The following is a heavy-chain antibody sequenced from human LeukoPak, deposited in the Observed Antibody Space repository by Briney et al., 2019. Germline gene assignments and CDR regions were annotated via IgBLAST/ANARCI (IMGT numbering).Heavy chain of an antibody. J-gene: IGHJ4*02. V-gene: IGHV1-2*02. D-gene: IGHD6-19*01. CDR1: GGTFSSYA. CDR2: INPNSGGT. CDR3: ARPPGPGSSGWQSFDY. Sequence: GASVKVSCKASGGTFSSYAISWVRQAPGQGLEWMGWINPNSGGTNYAQKFQGRVTMTRDTSISTAYMELSRLRSDDTAVYYCARPPGPGSSGWQSFDYWGQGTLVTVSS.